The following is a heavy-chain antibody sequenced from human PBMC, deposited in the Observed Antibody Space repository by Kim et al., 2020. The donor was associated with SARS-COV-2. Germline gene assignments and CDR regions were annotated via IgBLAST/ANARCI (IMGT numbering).Heavy chain of an antibody. CDR3: ARGGIPLWLV. Sequence: ASVKVSCKASGYTFTDSPMHWLRQAPGQGLEWLGWINTATGNTKYSQRLQGRVTITRDTSAHTVYVDVSSLTSEDTAVYFCARGGIPLWLVWGQGTLVTVSS. CDR1: GYTFTDSP. D-gene: IGHD5-12*01. J-gene: IGHJ4*02. CDR2: INTATGNT. V-gene: IGHV1-3*04.